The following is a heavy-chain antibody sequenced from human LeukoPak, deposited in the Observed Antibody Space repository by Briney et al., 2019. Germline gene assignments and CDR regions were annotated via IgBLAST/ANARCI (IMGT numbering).Heavy chain of an antibody. CDR2: ISYDGSNK. D-gene: IGHD6-13*01. CDR3: AKVVTHSRSWYAYYMDV. CDR1: GFTFNSYG. J-gene: IGHJ6*03. Sequence: GGSLKLSCAASGFTFNSYGMHGVRQAPPKGLEWVAVISYDGSNKYYADSVKGRFTISRDNSKNTLYLQMNSMRAEDTAVYYCAKVVTHSRSWYAYYMDVWGKGTTVTVSS. V-gene: IGHV3-30*18.